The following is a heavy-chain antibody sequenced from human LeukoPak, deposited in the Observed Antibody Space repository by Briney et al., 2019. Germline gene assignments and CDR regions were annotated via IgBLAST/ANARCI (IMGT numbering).Heavy chain of an antibody. V-gene: IGHV3-48*01. CDR1: GFTFNSYS. J-gene: IGHJ4*02. CDR2: ISSSSSTI. CDR3: ARGSSIAARPRYFDY. D-gene: IGHD6-6*01. Sequence: GGSLRLSCAASGFTFNSYSMNWVRQAPGKGLEWVSYISSSSSTIYYADSVKGRFTISRDNAKNSLYLQMNSLRAEDTAVYYCARGSSIAARPRYFDYWAREPWSPSPQ.